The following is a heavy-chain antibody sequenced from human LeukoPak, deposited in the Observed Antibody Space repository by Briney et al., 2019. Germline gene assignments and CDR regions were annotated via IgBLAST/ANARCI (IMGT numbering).Heavy chain of an antibody. CDR3: ACLVGATQDV. J-gene: IGHJ6*04. V-gene: IGHV3-21*01. CDR1: GFTFSSYS. D-gene: IGHD1-26*01. CDR2: ISSTSTYI. Sequence: GGSLRLSCSASGFTFSSYSMNWVRQAPGKGLEWVSSISSTSTYIYYADSVKGRFTISRDNAKNSLYLQMNSLRAEDTAVYYCACLVGATQDVWGKGTTVIVSS.